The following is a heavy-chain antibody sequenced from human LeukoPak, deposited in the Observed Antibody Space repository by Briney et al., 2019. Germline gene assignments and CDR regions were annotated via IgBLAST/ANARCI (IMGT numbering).Heavy chain of an antibody. CDR1: GGSISSSSYY. CDR3: ARGGTYCSGGSCYSGPPLYYMDV. J-gene: IGHJ6*03. V-gene: IGHV4-39*07. CDR2: IYYSGST. D-gene: IGHD2-15*01. Sequence: SETLSLTCTVSGGSISSSSYYWGWIRQPPGKGLEWIGSIYYSGSTYYNPSLKSRVTISVDTSKNQFSLKLSSVTAADTAVYYCARGGTYCSGGSCYSGPPLYYMDVWGKGTTVTISS.